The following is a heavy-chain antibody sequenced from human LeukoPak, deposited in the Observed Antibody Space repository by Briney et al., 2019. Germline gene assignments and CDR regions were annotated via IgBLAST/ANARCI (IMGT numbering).Heavy chain of an antibody. CDR1: GGSISSYY. Sequence: SETLSLTCTVSGGSISSYYWSWIRQPPGKGLEWVGYISYSENTNSNPSLKSRVTMSLDTSKNQFSLNLSSVTAADTAVYYCSRGTNRGAGNFDSWGQGALVTVSS. V-gene: IGHV4-59*01. D-gene: IGHD1-1*01. CDR3: SRGTNRGAGNFDS. CDR2: ISYSENT. J-gene: IGHJ4*02.